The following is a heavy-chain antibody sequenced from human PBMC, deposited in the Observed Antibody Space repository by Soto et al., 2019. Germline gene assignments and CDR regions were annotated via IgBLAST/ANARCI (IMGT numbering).Heavy chain of an antibody. D-gene: IGHD2-2*01. J-gene: IGHJ5*02. Sequence: PSQTLSLTCAISGDSVSSNSAAWNWIRQSPSRGLEWLGRTYYRSKWYNDYAVSVKSRITINPDTSKNQFSLQLNSVTPEDTAAYYCARDLSDIVVVPAALNWFDPWGQGTLVTVSS. CDR1: GDSVSSNSAA. CDR3: ARDLSDIVVVPAALNWFDP. CDR2: TYYRSKWYN. V-gene: IGHV6-1*01.